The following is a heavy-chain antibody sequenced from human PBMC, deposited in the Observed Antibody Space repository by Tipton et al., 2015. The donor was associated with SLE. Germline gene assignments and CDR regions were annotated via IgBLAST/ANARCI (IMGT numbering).Heavy chain of an antibody. CDR1: GGSLNVYY. V-gene: IGHV4-59*01. CDR2: VSYSGST. Sequence: TLSLTFSVSGGSLNVYYLSWVRQPPGKGLEWIGYVSYSGSTNYNPSLQSRVTISVDTSKNQFSLKLSSVTAADTAVYYCATGGYPDAFDMWGQGTMVTVSS. D-gene: IGHD2-15*01. CDR3: ATGGYPDAFDM. J-gene: IGHJ3*02.